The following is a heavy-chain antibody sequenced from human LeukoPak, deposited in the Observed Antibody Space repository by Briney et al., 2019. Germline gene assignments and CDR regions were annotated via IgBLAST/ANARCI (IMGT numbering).Heavy chain of an antibody. Sequence: ASVKVSCKASGGTFSSYAISWVRQAPGQGLEWMGGIIPIIGTANYAQKFQGRVTITADKPTSTAYTELSSLRSDDTAVYHCARDPSMVRGVIPSFDYWGQGTLVTVSS. V-gene: IGHV1-69*06. CDR3: ARDPSMVRGVIPSFDY. CDR2: IIPIIGTA. CDR1: GGTFSSYA. J-gene: IGHJ4*02. D-gene: IGHD3-10*01.